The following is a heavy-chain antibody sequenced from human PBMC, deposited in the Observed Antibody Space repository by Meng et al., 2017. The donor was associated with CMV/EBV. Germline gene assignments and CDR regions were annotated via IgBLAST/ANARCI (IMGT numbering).Heavy chain of an antibody. D-gene: IGHD5-18*01. CDR1: GFSLSTSGVG. Sequence: QHTFKESRPTPVNPTQHLPLTFPFSGFSLSTSGVGVGWIRQPPGKALEWLALIYWDDDKRYSPSLKSRLTITKDTSKNQVVLTMTNMDPVDTATYYCAHRGSYGYHGYWGQGTLVTVSS. CDR2: IYWDDDK. CDR3: AHRGSYGYHGY. V-gene: IGHV2-5*02. J-gene: IGHJ4*02.